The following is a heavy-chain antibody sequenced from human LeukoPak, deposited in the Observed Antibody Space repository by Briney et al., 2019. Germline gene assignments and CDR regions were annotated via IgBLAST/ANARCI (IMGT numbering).Heavy chain of an antibody. V-gene: IGHV1-8*01. CDR3: ARGCRSGSYLSRYYYYMDV. CDR2: MNPNRGNT. Sequence: ASVKVSCKASGYTFTSYDINWVRQAPGQGLEWMGWMNPNRGNTGYAQKFQGRVTMTRNNSISTAYMELSSLRSEDTAVYYCARGCRSGSYLSRYYYYMDVWGKGNTVTVSS. J-gene: IGHJ6*03. D-gene: IGHD1-26*01. CDR1: GYTFTSYD.